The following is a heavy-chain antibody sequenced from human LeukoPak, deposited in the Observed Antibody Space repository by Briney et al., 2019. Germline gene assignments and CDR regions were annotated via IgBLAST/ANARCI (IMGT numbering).Heavy chain of an antibody. Sequence: SETLSLTCTVSGGSISSYYWSWIRQPPGKGLEWIGYIYYSGSTNYNPSLKSRVTISVDKSKNHFSLNLSSVTAADTAVYYCAGDSLNSPRGAYGGADAFDIWGQGTMVTVSS. V-gene: IGHV4-59*12. CDR2: IYYSGST. J-gene: IGHJ3*02. CDR3: AGDSLNSPRGAYGGADAFDI. CDR1: GGSISSYY. D-gene: IGHD2-21*01.